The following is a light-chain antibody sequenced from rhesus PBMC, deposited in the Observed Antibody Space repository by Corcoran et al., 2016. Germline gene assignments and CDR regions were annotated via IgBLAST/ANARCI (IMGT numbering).Light chain of an antibody. CDR3: QQYSSSPFT. J-gene: IGKJ3*01. Sequence: DIQMTQSPSSLSAPVGDTVTITCRASQSISSWVAWYQQKPGKAPKLLIYKASTLQSGVPSRFSGSGSVTDFTLTISLLQSDDFATYYCQQYSSSPFTFGPATKLGIK. CDR1: QSISSW. CDR2: KAS. V-gene: IGKV1-22*01.